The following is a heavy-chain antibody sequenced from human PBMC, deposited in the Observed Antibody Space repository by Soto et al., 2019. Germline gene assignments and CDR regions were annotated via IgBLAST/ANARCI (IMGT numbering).Heavy chain of an antibody. CDR3: ARATKDSGYDFDY. J-gene: IGHJ4*02. CDR2: IWYDGSNK. Sequence: QMQLVESGGGVVQPGRSLRLSCAASGFTISSYGMHWVRQAPGKGLEWVAVIWYDGSNKYYADSVKGRFTISRDNSKNTLYLQMNSLRAEDTAVYYCARATKDSGYDFDYWGQGTLVTVSS. V-gene: IGHV3-33*01. D-gene: IGHD5-12*01. CDR1: GFTISSYG.